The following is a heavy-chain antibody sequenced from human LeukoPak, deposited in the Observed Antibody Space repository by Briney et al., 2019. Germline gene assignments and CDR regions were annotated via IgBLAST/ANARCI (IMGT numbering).Heavy chain of an antibody. CDR1: GYSISLGYY. Sequence: SETLSLTCTVSGYSISLGYYWGWIRQPPGKGLEWIGSFYHTGRTYYNPSLKSRVTVSGDTSKNQFSLKLSSVTAADTAVYYCARDMGWNGLVDSWGQGTLVTVSS. J-gene: IGHJ4*02. CDR3: ARDMGWNGLVDS. D-gene: IGHD1-1*01. V-gene: IGHV4-38-2*02. CDR2: FYHTGRT.